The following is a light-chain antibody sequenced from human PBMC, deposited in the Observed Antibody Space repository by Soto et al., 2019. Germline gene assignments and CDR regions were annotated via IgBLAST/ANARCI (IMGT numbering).Light chain of an antibody. CDR3: QKYNSAPYT. J-gene: IGKJ3*01. V-gene: IGKV1-27*01. Sequence: SHMPQSPTSPSASVGDRVTITFRASQGITKYLAWYQQKPGKVPNLLIYTASTLQSGVPSRFSGSGYGTDFTLTISSLQPEDVATYYCQKYNSAPYTFGPGTKVDI. CDR2: TAS. CDR1: QGITKY.